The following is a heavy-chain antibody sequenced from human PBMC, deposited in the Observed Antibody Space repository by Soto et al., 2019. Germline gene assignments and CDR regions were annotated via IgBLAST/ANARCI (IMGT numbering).Heavy chain of an antibody. CDR2: IYYSENT. Sequence: SETLCLTCSFSVGSISSGYYSWSWIRQPPGKGLEWIGNIYYSENTYYNPSLKSRLIISIDTSKKQFSLKVGSVTAADTAMYYCASYSIYGMDVWGQGTTVTVSS. D-gene: IGHD2-21*01. CDR3: ASYSIYGMDV. J-gene: IGHJ6*01. V-gene: IGHV4-30-4*08. CDR1: VGSISSGYYS.